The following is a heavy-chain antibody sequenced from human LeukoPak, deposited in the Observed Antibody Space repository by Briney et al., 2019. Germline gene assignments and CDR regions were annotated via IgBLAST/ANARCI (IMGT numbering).Heavy chain of an antibody. CDR3: ARDGRPRAAAALSSDH. J-gene: IGHJ4*02. D-gene: IGHD6-13*01. CDR2: INPSSGST. V-gene: IGHV1-46*01. Sequence: ASVKVSCKASGYSFSSYYMQWVRQAPGQGLEWMGIINPSSGSTCYAQKFQGRVTMTRDTSTSTVYMDLTRLRSEDTAIYYCARDGRPRAAAALSSDHWGQGTLVTVSS. CDR1: GYSFSSYY.